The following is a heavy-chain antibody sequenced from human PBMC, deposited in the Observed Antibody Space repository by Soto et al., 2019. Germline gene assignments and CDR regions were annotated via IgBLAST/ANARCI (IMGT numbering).Heavy chain of an antibody. V-gene: IGHV3-7*01. D-gene: IGHD2-15*01. Sequence: GGSLRLSCAASGFTFSSYSMNWVRQAPGKGLEWVSNISNGGSEKYYVDSVKGRFTISRDNAKNSLYLQMNSLRAEDTAVYYCAREAGVAATYYYYYYMDVWGKGTTVTVSS. CDR3: AREAGVAATYYYYYYMDV. J-gene: IGHJ6*03. CDR1: GFTFSSYS. CDR2: ISNGGSEK.